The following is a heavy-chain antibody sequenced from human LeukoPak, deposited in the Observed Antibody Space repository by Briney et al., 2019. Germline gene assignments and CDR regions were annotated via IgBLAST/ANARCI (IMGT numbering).Heavy chain of an antibody. CDR2: IYSGGST. CDR1: GFTFSTYA. Sequence: GGSLRLSCAASGFTFSTYAMHWVRQAPGKGLEWVSVIYSGGSTYYADSVKGRFTISRDNSKNTLYLQMNSLRAEDTAVYYCAREDGGFDYWGQGTLVTVSS. V-gene: IGHV3-53*01. J-gene: IGHJ4*02. CDR3: AREDGGFDY. D-gene: IGHD3-16*01.